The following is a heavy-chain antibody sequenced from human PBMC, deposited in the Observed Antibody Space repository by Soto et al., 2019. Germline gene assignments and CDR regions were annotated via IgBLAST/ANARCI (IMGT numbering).Heavy chain of an antibody. CDR2: IKSKAQGAAT. V-gene: IGHV3-15*01. CDR1: GVTFSDGW. J-gene: IGHJ4*02. D-gene: IGHD3-16*01. Sequence: PGGSLRLACAASGVTFSDGWMSWFRQAPGKGLEWVGRIKSKAQGAATDYAASVKGRVTISRDDSTNRLYLQMNSLKSDDTAIYYCTIDRGGAHLDLYDCWGRGTLVIGSS. CDR3: TIDRGGAHLDLYDC.